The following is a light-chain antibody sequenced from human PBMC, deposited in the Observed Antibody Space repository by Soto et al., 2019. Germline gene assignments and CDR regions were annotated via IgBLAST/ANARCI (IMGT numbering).Light chain of an antibody. J-gene: IGKJ1*01. Sequence: EIVLTQSPGTLSLSPGERATLSCRASQSVSSSYLAWYQQKPGQAPRLLIKDASSRATGIPDRFSGSGSGTDFTLTSSRLEPEDFAVYYCQQYGSSPPTFGQGTKVDIK. CDR1: QSVSSSY. CDR3: QQYGSSPPT. CDR2: DAS. V-gene: IGKV3-20*01.